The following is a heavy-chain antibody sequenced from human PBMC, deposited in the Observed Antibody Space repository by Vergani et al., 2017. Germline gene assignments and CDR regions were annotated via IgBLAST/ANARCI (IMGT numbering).Heavy chain of an antibody. CDR3: ARGGIAAAGLDY. V-gene: IGHV4-59*01. CDR1: GGSISSYY. D-gene: IGHD6-13*01. Sequence: QVQLQESGPGLVKPSETLSLTCTVSGGSISSYYWSWIRQPPGKGLEWIGYIYYSGSTNYNPSLKSRVTISVDTSKNQFSLKLSSVTAADTAVYYCARGGIAAAGLDYWGQGTLVTVS. J-gene: IGHJ4*02. CDR2: IYYSGST.